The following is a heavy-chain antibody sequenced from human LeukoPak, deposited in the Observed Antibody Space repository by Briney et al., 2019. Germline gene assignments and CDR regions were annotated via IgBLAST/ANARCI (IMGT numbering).Heavy chain of an antibody. CDR2: IYHSGST. V-gene: IGHV4-30-2*01. J-gene: IGHJ3*02. D-gene: IGHD3-22*01. CDR1: GGSISSGGYS. Sequence: SQTLSLTCAVSGGSISSGGYSWSWTRQPPGKGLEWIGYIYHSGSTYYNPSLKSRVTISVDRSKNQFSLKLSSVTAADTAVYYCAVYDSSGLDAFDIWCQGTMVTVSS. CDR3: AVYDSSGLDAFDI.